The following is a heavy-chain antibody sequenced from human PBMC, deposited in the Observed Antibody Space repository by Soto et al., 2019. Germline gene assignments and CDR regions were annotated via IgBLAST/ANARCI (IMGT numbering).Heavy chain of an antibody. CDR3: ARSVRSGSFPYYYYAMDV. CDR2: IKSDGSST. D-gene: IGHD3-10*01. J-gene: IGHJ6*02. Sequence: LRLSCAASGFTSSNYWMHWVRQAPGKGLVWVSRIKSDGSSTSYADSVKGRFTISRDNAKNTLDLQMHGLRAEDMAVYYCARSVRSGSFPYYYYAMDVWGQGTTVTVSS. V-gene: IGHV3-74*01. CDR1: GFTSSNYW.